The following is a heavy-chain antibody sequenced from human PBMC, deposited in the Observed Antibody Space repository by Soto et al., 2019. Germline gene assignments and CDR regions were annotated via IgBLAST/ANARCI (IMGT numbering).Heavy chain of an antibody. V-gene: IGHV3-74*01. CDR2: ISGDGSST. CDR1: EFTFRSYW. D-gene: IGHD1-7*01. J-gene: IGHJ3*01. CDR3: ARSLPGTYGAFDL. Sequence: GGSLRLSCAASEFTFRSYWMHWVRQSPGKGLVWVSRISGDGSSTNYADSVKGRFTISRDNAKNTVYLQIDSLRAEDTAVYYCARSLPGTYGAFDLRRKGTMGTVSS.